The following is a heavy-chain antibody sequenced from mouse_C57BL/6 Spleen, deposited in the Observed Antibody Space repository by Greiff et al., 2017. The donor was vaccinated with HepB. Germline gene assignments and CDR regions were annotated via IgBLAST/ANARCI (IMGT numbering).Heavy chain of an antibody. CDR2: IDPETGGT. CDR3: TRDKSNYSGRFTY. Sequence: QVQLQQSGAELVRPGASVTLSCKASGYTFTDYEMHWVKQTPVHGLEWIGAIDPETGGTAYNQKFKGKAILTADKSSSTAYMELRSLTSEDSAVYYCTRDKSNYSGRFTYWGQGTLVTVSA. CDR1: GYTFTDYE. J-gene: IGHJ3*01. D-gene: IGHD2-5*01. V-gene: IGHV1-15*01.